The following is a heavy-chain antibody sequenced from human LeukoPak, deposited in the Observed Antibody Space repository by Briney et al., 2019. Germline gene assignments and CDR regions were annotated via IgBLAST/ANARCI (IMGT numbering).Heavy chain of an antibody. Sequence: PSETLSLTCTVSGGSISSYYWSWIRQPPGKGLEWIGYIYYSGTTNYNPSLKSRVTISVDTSKNQFSLKLSSVTAADTAVYYCARDTGIYSGSYRYFDYWGQGTLVTVSS. J-gene: IGHJ4*02. CDR2: IYYSGTT. CDR3: ARDTGIYSGSYRYFDY. CDR1: GGSISSYY. D-gene: IGHD1-26*01. V-gene: IGHV4-59*01.